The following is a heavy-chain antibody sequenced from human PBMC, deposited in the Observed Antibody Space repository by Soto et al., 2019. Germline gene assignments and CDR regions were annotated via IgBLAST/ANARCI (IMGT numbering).Heavy chain of an antibody. D-gene: IGHD2-21*01. CDR3: ARAVXXGGXWGFEY. J-gene: IGHJ4*02. V-gene: IGHV1-69*02. CDR1: GGTFSXYT. CDR2: IIPILGIA. Sequence: QVQLVQSGAEVKKPGSXXXVSCXASGGTFSXYTIXWVRQAPGQGLEWMGRIIPILGIANYAQKFQGRVTITADKSTSTAYMELSSLRSEDTAVYYCARAVXXGGXWGFEYWGQGTLVTVSS.